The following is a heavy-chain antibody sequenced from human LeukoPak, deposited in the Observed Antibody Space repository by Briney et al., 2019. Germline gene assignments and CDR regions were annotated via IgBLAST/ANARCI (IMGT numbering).Heavy chain of an antibody. D-gene: IGHD3-16*01. Sequence: GGSLRLSCAASGFTFSDYYMSWIRQAPGKGLEWVSYISSSSSYTNYADSVKGRFTISRDNAKNSLYLQMNSLRAEDTAVYYCARDLNPLTYNYDMDVWGQGTTVTVSS. CDR3: ARDLNPLTYNYDMDV. CDR1: GFTFSDYY. J-gene: IGHJ6*02. CDR2: ISSSSSYT. V-gene: IGHV3-11*06.